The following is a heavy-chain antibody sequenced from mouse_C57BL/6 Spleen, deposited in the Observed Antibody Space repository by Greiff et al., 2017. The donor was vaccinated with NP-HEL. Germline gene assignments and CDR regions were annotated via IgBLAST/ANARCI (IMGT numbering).Heavy chain of an antibody. V-gene: IGHV1-59*01. CDR1: GYTFTSYW. J-gene: IGHJ3*01. CDR3: ARSGDYDAWFAY. Sequence: VQLQQPGAELVRPGTSVKLSCKASGYTFTSYWMHWVKQRPGQGLEWIGVIDPSDSYTNYNQKFKGQATLTVHTSHSTAYMQLSSLTSEDSAVYYCARSGDYDAWFAYWGQGTLVTVSA. CDR2: IDPSDSYT. D-gene: IGHD2-4*01.